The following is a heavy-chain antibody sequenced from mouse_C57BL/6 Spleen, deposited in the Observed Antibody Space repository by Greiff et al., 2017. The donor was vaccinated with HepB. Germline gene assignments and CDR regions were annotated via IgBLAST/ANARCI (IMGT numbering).Heavy chain of an antibody. V-gene: IGHV5-6*01. CDR2: ISSGGSYT. J-gene: IGHJ4*01. CDR1: GFTFSSYG. Sequence: DVQLVESGGDLVKPGGSLKLSCAASGFTFSSYGMSWVRQTPDKRLEWVATISSGGSYTYYPDSVKGRFTISRDNAKNTLYLQRSSLKSEDTAMYYCARHSLNYGSESAMDYWGQGTAVTVSS. D-gene: IGHD1-1*01. CDR3: ARHSLNYGSESAMDY.